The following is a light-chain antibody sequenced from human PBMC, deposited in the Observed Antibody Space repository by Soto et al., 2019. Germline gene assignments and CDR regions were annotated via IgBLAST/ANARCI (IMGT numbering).Light chain of an antibody. CDR3: QHRSNWPPVT. CDR2: DAS. CDR1: QSVSRD. Sequence: EIVLTQSPATLSLSPGERATLSCRASQSVSRDLARYQQKPGQAPRLLIYDASERVTGISARFSGSGSGTDFTLTISSLDPKDFAVYYCQHRSNWPPVTFGGGTKVEIK. J-gene: IGKJ4*01. V-gene: IGKV3-11*01.